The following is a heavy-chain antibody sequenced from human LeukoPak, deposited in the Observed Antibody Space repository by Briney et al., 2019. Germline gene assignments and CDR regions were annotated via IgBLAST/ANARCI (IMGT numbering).Heavy chain of an antibody. CDR2: ISYDGSNK. CDR3: ARDRRDGYVEVKALDY. V-gene: IGHV3-30*04. CDR1: GFTFSSYA. D-gene: IGHD5-24*01. Sequence: GRSLRLSCAASGFTFSSYAMHWVRQAPGKGLEWVAVISYDGSNKYYADSVKGRLTISRDNSKNTLYLQMNSLRAEDTAVYYCARDRRDGYVEVKALDYWGQGTLVTVSS. J-gene: IGHJ4*02.